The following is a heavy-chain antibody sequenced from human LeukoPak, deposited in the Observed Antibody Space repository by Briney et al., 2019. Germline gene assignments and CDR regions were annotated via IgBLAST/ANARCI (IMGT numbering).Heavy chain of an antibody. D-gene: IGHD6-19*01. Sequence: GGSLRLSCAASGFTLSDHYMDWVRQAPGKGLEWVGRTRNKVNGYTTEYAASVKGRFTISRDDSKNSLYLQLSSLKTEDTAMYYCVRVRGSGWDQNYFDCWGQGTLVTVSS. V-gene: IGHV3-72*01. CDR2: TRNKVNGYTT. J-gene: IGHJ4*02. CDR3: VRVRGSGWDQNYFDC. CDR1: GFTLSDHY.